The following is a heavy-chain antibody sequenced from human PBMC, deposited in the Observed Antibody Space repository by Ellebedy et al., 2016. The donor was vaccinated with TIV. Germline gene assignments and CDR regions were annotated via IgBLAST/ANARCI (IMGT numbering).Heavy chain of an antibody. J-gene: IGHJ4*02. CDR1: GFTFSSYA. V-gene: IGHV3-23*01. Sequence: GESLKISXAASGFTFSSYAMSWVRQAPGKGLEWVSAISGSGGSTYYADSVKGRFTISRDNSKNTLYLQMNSLRAEDTAVYYCAKDLIPCYWGQGTLVTVSS. D-gene: IGHD2-21*01. CDR3: AKDLIPCY. CDR2: ISGSGGST.